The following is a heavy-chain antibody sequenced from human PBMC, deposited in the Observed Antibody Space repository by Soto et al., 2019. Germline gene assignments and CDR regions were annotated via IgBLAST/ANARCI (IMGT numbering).Heavy chain of an antibody. J-gene: IGHJ3*01. CDR1: GFTFRNYY. V-gene: IGHV3-11*01. CDR3: AKDRQSHNSVWDPYDF. D-gene: IGHD1-1*01. Sequence: GGSLRLSCAASGFTFRNYYMTWMRQTPGKGLEWISTITSSGGSTYYAASVKGRFTISRDNSKRIVFLQMTSLSAEDTARYYCAKDRQSHNSVWDPYDFWGQGTVVTVSS. CDR2: ITSSGGST.